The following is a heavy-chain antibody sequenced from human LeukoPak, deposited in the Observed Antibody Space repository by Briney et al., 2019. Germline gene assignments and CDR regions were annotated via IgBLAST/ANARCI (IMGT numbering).Heavy chain of an antibody. Sequence: GSLSLSCAASGFTFDDYAMHWVRQAPGKGLEWVSLISWDGGSTYYADSVKGRFTISRDNSKNSLYLQMNSLRAEDTALYYCAKDIGGGAGDRSSRFSYMDVWGKGTTVSVSS. CDR3: AKDIGGGAGDRSSRFSYMDV. D-gene: IGHD6-13*01. V-gene: IGHV3-43D*03. J-gene: IGHJ6*03. CDR2: ISWDGGST. CDR1: GFTFDDYA.